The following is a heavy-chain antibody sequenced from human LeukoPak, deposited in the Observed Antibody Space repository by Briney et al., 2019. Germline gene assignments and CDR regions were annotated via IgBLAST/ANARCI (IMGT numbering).Heavy chain of an antibody. V-gene: IGHV3-48*04. Sequence: PGGSLRLSCAASGFTFSSYSMNWVRQAPGKGLEWVSYISSSSGTIYYADSVKGRFTISRDNAKNSLYLQMNSLRAEDTAVYYCARDEVRGRYYGMDVWGQGTTVTVSS. CDR1: GFTFSSYS. J-gene: IGHJ6*02. CDR3: ARDEVRGRYYGMDV. D-gene: IGHD3-10*01. CDR2: ISSSSGTI.